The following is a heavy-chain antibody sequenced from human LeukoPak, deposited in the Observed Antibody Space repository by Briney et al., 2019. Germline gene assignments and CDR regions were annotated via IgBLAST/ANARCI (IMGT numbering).Heavy chain of an antibody. CDR2: ISGSGGST. J-gene: IGHJ4*02. CDR3: AKDPEHGYYFDY. CDR1: GFTFSSYA. V-gene: IGHV3-23*01. D-gene: IGHD1/OR15-1a*01. Sequence: GGSLRLSCAASGFTFSSYAMSWVRQAPGKGLEWVSAISGSGGSTYYADSVKGRFTISRDNSKNTLYLQMNSLRAEDTAVYCSAKDPEHGYYFDYWGQGTLVTVSS.